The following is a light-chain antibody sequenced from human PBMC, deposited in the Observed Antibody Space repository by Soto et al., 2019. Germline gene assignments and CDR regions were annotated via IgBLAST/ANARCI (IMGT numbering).Light chain of an antibody. Sequence: QSALTQPASVSGSPGQSVTISCAGTSSDVGGYNFVSWYQQHPGKAPQLMIYDVSSRPSGVSNRFSGSKSGNTASLTISGLQAEDEADYYCSSYTSSYTYVFGTGTKVTGL. CDR3: SSYTSSYTYV. J-gene: IGLJ1*01. V-gene: IGLV2-14*03. CDR2: DVS. CDR1: SSDVGGYNF.